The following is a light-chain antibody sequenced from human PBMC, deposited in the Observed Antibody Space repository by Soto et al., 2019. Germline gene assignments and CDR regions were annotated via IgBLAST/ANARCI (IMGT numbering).Light chain of an antibody. CDR3: QQYGSSPMT. Sequence: EIVLTQSPGTLSLSPGERATLSCRASQSVSSSYLAWYQQKPGQAPRLLIYGASSSATGIPDRFSGSGSGTDFTLTISRLEPEDFEVYYCQQYGSSPMTFGQGTKVEVK. CDR2: GAS. V-gene: IGKV3-20*01. CDR1: QSVSSSY. J-gene: IGKJ1*01.